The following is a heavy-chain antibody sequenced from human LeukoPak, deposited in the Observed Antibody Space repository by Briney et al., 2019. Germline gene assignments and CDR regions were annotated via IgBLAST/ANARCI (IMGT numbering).Heavy chain of an antibody. Sequence: SETLSLTCTVSGGSISRSRDYWGWIRQPPGKGLEWIGETNHSGSTNYNPSLKSRVTISVDTSKNQFSLKLSSVTAADTAVYYCARALWFGELTPYYYMDVWGKGTTVTISS. CDR2: TNHSGST. V-gene: IGHV4-39*07. CDR3: ARALWFGELTPYYYMDV. D-gene: IGHD3-10*01. CDR1: GGSISRSRDY. J-gene: IGHJ6*03.